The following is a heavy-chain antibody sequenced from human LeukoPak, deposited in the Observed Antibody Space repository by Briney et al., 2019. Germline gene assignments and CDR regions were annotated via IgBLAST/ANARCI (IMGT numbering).Heavy chain of an antibody. Sequence: ASVKVSCKASGYTFTSYAMNWVRQAPGQGLEWMGWINTNTGNPTYAQGFTGRFVFSLDTSVSTAYLQISSLKAEDTAVYYCARDPQYCSSTSCLYYYYGMDVWGQGTTVTVSS. CDR2: INTNTGNP. D-gene: IGHD2-2*01. CDR3: ARDPQYCSSTSCLYYYYGMDV. J-gene: IGHJ6*02. V-gene: IGHV7-4-1*02. CDR1: GYTFTSYA.